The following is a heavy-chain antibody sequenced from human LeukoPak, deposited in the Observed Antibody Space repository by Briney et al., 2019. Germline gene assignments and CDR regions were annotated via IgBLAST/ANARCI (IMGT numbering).Heavy chain of an antibody. CDR3: AKYGVGAMLQWAFDI. CDR1: GFTFDDYG. Sequence: GGSLRLSCAASGFTFDDYGMSWVRQAPGKGLEWVSGINWSGGSTYYADSVKGRFTISRDNSKNTLYLQMNSLGAEDTAVYYCAKYGVGAMLQWAFDIWGQGTMVTVSS. CDR2: INWSGGST. V-gene: IGHV3-23*01. J-gene: IGHJ3*02. D-gene: IGHD1-26*01.